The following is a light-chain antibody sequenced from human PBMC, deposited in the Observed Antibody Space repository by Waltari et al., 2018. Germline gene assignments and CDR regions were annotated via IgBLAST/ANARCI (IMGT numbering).Light chain of an antibody. CDR2: GAS. V-gene: IGKV3-15*01. CDR3: QQYPGTGT. Sequence: EIVMTQSPATLSVSPGERATLSCRASQSVSSNLAWYQQKPGQAPRLLIYGASTRATGIPARFSGSGSGTEFTLTISSLQSEDFAVYYCQQYPGTGTFGQGTKVEIK. CDR1: QSVSSN. J-gene: IGKJ1*01.